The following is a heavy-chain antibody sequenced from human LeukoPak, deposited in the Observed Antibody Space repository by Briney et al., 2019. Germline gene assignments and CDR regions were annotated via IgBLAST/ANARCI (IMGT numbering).Heavy chain of an antibody. CDR2: IRYDGTNI. CDR3: ARYLYGSGTYHIDY. V-gene: IGHV3-30*02. J-gene: IGHJ4*02. CDR1: GFILSRNG. Sequence: GGSLRLSCAASGFILSRNGMHWVRQAPGKGLEWVAFIRYDGTNIYYADSVKGRFTISRDNSKNTLCLQMNSLRGEDTAVYYCARYLYGSGTYHIDYWGQGTLVTVSS. D-gene: IGHD3-10*01.